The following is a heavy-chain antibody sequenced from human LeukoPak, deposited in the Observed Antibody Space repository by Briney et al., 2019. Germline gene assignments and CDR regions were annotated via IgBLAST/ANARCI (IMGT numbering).Heavy chain of an antibody. D-gene: IGHD6-19*01. J-gene: IGHJ4*02. CDR1: GYTFTNYY. CDR2: INPSGGST. Sequence: ASVKVSCKASGYTFTNYYMHWVRQPPGQGLEGMEIINPSGGSTGYAQKFQGRVTMTRDTSTSTVYMELSSLRSEDTAVYYCARAGYSSGWLDYWGQGTLVTVSS. V-gene: IGHV1-46*01. CDR3: ARAGYSSGWLDY.